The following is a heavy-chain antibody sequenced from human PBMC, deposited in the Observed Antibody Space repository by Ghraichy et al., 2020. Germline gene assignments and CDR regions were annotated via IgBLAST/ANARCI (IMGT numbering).Heavy chain of an antibody. V-gene: IGHV1-69*13. D-gene: IGHD3-22*01. CDR3: ARDYTPDSSGAWGY. CDR2: IIPIFGTA. J-gene: IGHJ4*02. Sequence: SVKVSCKASGGTFSSYAISWVRQAPGQGLEWMGGIIPIFGTANYAQKFQGRVTITADESTSTAYMELSSLRSEDTAVYYCARDYTPDSSGAWGYWGQGTLVTVSS. CDR1: GGTFSSYA.